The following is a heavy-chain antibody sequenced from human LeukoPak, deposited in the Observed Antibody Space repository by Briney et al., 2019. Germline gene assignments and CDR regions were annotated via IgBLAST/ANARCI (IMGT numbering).Heavy chain of an antibody. V-gene: IGHV3-48*04. CDR2: ISSSSSTI. CDR3: ARGLHWVLIYYFDY. CDR1: GFTFSSYG. J-gene: IGHJ4*02. Sequence: PGGSLRLSCAASGFTFSSYGMTWVRQAPGKGLEWVSYISSSSSTIYYADSVKGRFTISRDNAKNSLYLQMNSLRAEDTAVYYCARGLHWVLIYYFDYWGQGTLVTVSS. D-gene: IGHD5-24*01.